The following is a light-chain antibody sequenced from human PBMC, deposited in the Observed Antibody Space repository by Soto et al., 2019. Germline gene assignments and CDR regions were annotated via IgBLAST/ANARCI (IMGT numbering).Light chain of an antibody. Sequence: DIQMTQSPSTLSGSVGDRVTITCRASQTISSWLAWYQQKPGKAPKLLIYKASTLKSGVPSRFSRSGSGTEVTLTISSLQPDDFATYYCQHYNSYSEAFGQGTKVELK. CDR2: KAS. CDR3: QHYNSYSEA. J-gene: IGKJ1*01. CDR1: QTISSW. V-gene: IGKV1-5*03.